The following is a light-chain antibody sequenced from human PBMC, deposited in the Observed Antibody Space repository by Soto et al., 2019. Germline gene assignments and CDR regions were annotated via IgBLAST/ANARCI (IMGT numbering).Light chain of an antibody. CDR3: QYYSSSLSIT. J-gene: IGKJ5*01. CDR1: QSVRSTY. V-gene: IGKV3-20*01. Sequence: EIVLTQSPGILSLSPGERATLSCRASQSVRSTYLAWYQQKPGQAPRLLIHGASSRATGIPDRFSGSGSGRDFTITISRLEPEDFAVYYCQYYSSSLSITFGQGTRLDIK. CDR2: GAS.